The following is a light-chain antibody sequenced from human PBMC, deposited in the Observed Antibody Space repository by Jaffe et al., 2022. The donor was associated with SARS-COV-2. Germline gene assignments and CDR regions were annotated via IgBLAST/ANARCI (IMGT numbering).Light chain of an antibody. CDR2: GVT. CDR1: SSDVGSNNY. J-gene: IGLJ2*01. CDR3: SSYTDSSTLV. Sequence: QSALTQPASVSGSPGQSITISCTGTSSDVGSNNYVSWYQQQPGKAPKLMIYGVTDRPSGVSNRFSGSKSGNTASLTISGLQAEDEGNYYCSSYTDSSTLVFGGGTKLTVL. V-gene: IGLV2-14*01.